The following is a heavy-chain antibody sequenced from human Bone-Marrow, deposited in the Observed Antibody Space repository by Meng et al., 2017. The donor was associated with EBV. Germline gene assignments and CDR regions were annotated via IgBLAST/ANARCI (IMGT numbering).Heavy chain of an antibody. CDR2: LSPIFGKA. V-gene: IGHV1-69*01. J-gene: IGHJ5*02. D-gene: IGHD3-16*01. CDR3: ARKGGLGGWFDP. Sequence: QGQLAQSGAEVKKPGCSVKVTCNASGGTFIRYAISWVRQAPGQGLEWMGGLSPIFGKANYAQKFQGRVTITADESTRTAYMELSSLRSEDTAVYSCARKGGLGGWFDPWGQGTLVTVSS. CDR1: GGTFIRYA.